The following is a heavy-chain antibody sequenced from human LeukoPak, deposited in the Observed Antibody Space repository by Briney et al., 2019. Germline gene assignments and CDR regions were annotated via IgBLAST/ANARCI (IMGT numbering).Heavy chain of an antibody. Sequence: SETLSLTCAVYGGSFSGYYWSWIRQPPGKGLEWIGEINHSGSTNYNPSLKSRVTMSVDTSKNQFSLKLSSVTAADTAVYYCARDSTAMVTGYWGQGTLVTVSS. V-gene: IGHV4-34*01. CDR2: INHSGST. CDR3: ARDSTAMVTGY. D-gene: IGHD5-18*01. CDR1: GGSFSGYY. J-gene: IGHJ4*02.